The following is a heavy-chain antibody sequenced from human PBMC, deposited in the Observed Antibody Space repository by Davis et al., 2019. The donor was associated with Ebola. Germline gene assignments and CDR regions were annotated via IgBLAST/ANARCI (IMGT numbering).Heavy chain of an antibody. V-gene: IGHV3-23*01. D-gene: IGHD6-19*01. J-gene: IGHJ4*02. CDR1: GFTFSNYA. CDR3: TTRLVNHFDY. Sequence: GESLKISCAASGFTFSNYAMSWVRQAPGKGLECVSSITSSGRNTYYTDSVRGRFTISRDDSQNTVFLHMSALRAEDTALYYCTTRLVNHFDYWGRGTLVTVSS. CDR2: ITSSGRNT.